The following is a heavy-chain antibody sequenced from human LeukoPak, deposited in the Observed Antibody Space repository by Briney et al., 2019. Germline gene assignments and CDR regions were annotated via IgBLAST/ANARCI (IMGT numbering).Heavy chain of an antibody. CDR2: IKQDGSEK. Sequence: GGSLRLSCAASGFTFSSYWMSWVRQAPGKGLEWVANIKQDGSEKYYVDSVKGRFTISRDNAKNSLYLQMNSLRAEDTAVCYCARDSFSGFLGWLTREYYFDYWGQGTLVTVSS. D-gene: IGHD3-3*01. J-gene: IGHJ4*02. V-gene: IGHV3-7*01. CDR3: ARDSFSGFLGWLTREYYFDY. CDR1: GFTFSSYW.